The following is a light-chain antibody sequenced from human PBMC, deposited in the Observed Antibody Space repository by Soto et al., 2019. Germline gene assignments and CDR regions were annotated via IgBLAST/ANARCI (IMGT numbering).Light chain of an antibody. J-gene: IGLJ2*01. CDR2: SGD. CDR1: SGSVSSRYY. V-gene: IGLV8-61*01. CDR3: VLYMKGDIRV. Sequence: QAVVTQEASLSXXXGGTVTLTCGLTSGSVSSRYYPSWYRQDPGQTPRTLIYSGDIRSSGVPDRFSGSILGSKAALTITGAQADDESVYYCVLYMKGDIRVFGGGTKVTVL.